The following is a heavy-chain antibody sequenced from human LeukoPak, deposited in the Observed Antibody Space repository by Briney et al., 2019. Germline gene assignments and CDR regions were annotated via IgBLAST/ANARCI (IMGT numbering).Heavy chain of an antibody. CDR2: ISSSSSTI. D-gene: IGHD2-15*01. V-gene: IGHV3-48*04. CDR1: GFTFSSYS. Sequence: PGGSLRLSCAASGFTFSSYSMNWVRQAPGKGLEWVSYISSSSSTIYYADSVKGRFTISRDNAKNSLYLQMNSLRAEDTALYYCARVVVVVAATYYYYMDVWGKGTTVTVSS. CDR3: ARVVVVVAATYYYYMDV. J-gene: IGHJ6*03.